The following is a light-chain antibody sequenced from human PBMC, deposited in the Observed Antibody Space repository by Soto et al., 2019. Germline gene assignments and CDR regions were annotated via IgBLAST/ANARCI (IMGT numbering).Light chain of an antibody. CDR2: EVS. V-gene: IGLV2-14*01. Sequence: QSVLTQPASVSGSPGQSITISCTGTSSDVGAYNYVSWYQQHPGKAPKLMIYEVSNRPSGVSNRFSGSKSGSTASLTISGLXAEDEADYYCSSHTSSSTPYVFGTGTKVTVL. J-gene: IGLJ1*01. CDR3: SSHTSSSTPYV. CDR1: SSDVGAYNY.